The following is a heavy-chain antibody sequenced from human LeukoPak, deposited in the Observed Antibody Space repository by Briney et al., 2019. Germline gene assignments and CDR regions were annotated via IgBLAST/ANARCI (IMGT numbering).Heavy chain of an antibody. V-gene: IGHV4-61*02. J-gene: IGHJ4*02. D-gene: IGHD6-19*01. CDR3: ARDAPYNSGWYPDY. CDR2: IFTSGSP. CDR1: GDSISSGSYF. Sequence: SQTLSLTCTVSGDSISSGSYFWSWTRPPARKGLEWIGRIFTSGSPNYNPSLKSRVTISVDTSKNQFSLKLSSVTAADTAVYFCARDAPYNSGWYPDYWGQGTLVTVSS.